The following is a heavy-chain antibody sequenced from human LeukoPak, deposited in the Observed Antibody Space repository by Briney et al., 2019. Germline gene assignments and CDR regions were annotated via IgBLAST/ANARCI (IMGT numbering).Heavy chain of an antibody. CDR2: ISYDGSNK. J-gene: IGHJ4*02. CDR3: AKDGGELPATFDY. V-gene: IGHV3-30*18. CDR1: GFTFSSYG. D-gene: IGHD1-26*01. Sequence: EGSLRLSCAASGFTFSSYGMHWVRQAPGKGLEWVAVISYDGSNKYYADSVKGRFTISRDNSKNTLYLQMNSLRAEDTAVYYCAKDGGELPATFDYWGQGTLVTVSS.